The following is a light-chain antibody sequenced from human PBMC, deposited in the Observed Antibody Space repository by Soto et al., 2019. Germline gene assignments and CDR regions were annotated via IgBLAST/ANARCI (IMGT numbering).Light chain of an antibody. CDR2: DAS. Sequence: DIQMTQSPSSLSASVGDRVTITCQASQDIRNYLNWYQQKPGKAPKLLIYDASNLETGVPPRFSGSGYGTDFTFTISSLQPEDIATYSCQRYDNTTRGFTFGPGTQVDIK. V-gene: IGKV1-33*01. CDR1: QDIRNY. CDR3: QRYDNTTRGFT. J-gene: IGKJ3*01.